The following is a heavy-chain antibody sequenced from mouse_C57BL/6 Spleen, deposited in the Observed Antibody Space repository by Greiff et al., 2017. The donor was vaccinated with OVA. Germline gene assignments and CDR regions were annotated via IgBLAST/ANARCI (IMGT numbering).Heavy chain of an antibody. CDR2: ISYDGSN. J-gene: IGHJ2*01. CDR3: AREEDYGSSYRGYFDY. D-gene: IGHD1-1*01. V-gene: IGHV3-6*01. Sequence: EVHLVESGPGLVKPSQSLSLTCSVTGYSITSGYYWNWIRQFPGNKLEWMGYISYDGSNNYNPSLKNRISITRDTSKNQFFLKLNSVTTEDTATYYCAREEDYGSSYRGYFDYWGQGTTLTVSS. CDR1: GYSITSGYY.